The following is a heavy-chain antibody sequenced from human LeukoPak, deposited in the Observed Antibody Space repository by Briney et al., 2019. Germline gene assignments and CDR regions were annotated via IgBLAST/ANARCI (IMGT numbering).Heavy chain of an antibody. D-gene: IGHD6-13*01. J-gene: IGHJ3*02. CDR2: ISSSSSYI. Sequence: GGSLRLSCAASGFTFSSYSMNWVRQAPGKGLEWVSSISSSSSYIYYADSVKGRFTISRDNAKNSLYLQMNSLGAEHTAVYHCARRIAAAGNDAFDIWGQGTMVTVSS. V-gene: IGHV3-21*01. CDR3: ARRIAAAGNDAFDI. CDR1: GFTFSSYS.